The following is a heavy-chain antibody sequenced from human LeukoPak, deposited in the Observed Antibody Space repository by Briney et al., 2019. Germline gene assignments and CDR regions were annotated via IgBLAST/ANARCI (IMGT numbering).Heavy chain of an antibody. V-gene: IGHV1-8*01. D-gene: IGHD2-15*01. CDR2: MNPNGGNT. CDR3: ARGTHGSSHFDY. J-gene: IGHJ4*02. Sequence: ASVKVSCKASGYTFTSYDINWVRQATGQGLEWMGWMNPNGGNTGYAQKFQGRVTMTRNTSISTAYMELSSLRSEDTAVYYCARGTHGSSHFDYWGQGTLVTVSS. CDR1: GYTFTSYD.